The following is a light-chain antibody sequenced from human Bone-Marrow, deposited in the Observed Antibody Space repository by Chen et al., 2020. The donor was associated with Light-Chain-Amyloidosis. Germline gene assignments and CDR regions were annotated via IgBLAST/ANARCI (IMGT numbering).Light chain of an antibody. CDR1: QNIGSR. CDR3: HQSRNLPHT. V-gene: IGKV6-21*01. Sequence: EVVLTQSPDFQSVTPKEKVTITCRASQNIGSRLHWYQQKPDQSPTLLIKFASQSFSGVPSRFSGSGSGTDFTLTINSLEAEDAATYFCHQSRNLPHTFGQGTKLEIK. J-gene: IGKJ2*01. CDR2: FAS.